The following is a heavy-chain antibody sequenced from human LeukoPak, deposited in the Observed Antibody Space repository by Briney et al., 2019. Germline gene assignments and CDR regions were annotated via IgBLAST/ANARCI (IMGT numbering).Heavy chain of an antibody. D-gene: IGHD3-16*02. CDR1: GFTFSSYA. Sequence: GGSLRLSCAASGFTFSSYAMSWVRQAPGKGLEWVSAISGSGGSTYYADSVKGRFTISRDNSKNTLYLQMNSLRAEDTAVYYCAKDWSDYVWGSYLYYFDYWGQGTLVTVSS. CDR2: ISGSGGST. J-gene: IGHJ4*02. CDR3: AKDWSDYVWGSYLYYFDY. V-gene: IGHV3-23*01.